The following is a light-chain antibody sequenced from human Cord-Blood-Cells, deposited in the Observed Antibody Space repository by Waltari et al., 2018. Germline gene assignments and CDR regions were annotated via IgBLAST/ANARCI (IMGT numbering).Light chain of an antibody. CDR2: DAS. Sequence: EIVLTPTPDTLLLSAGERATPSCRASQSVSSYLAWYQQKPGQAPRLLIYDASNRATGIPARFSGRGSGTDFTLTISSLEPEDFAVYYCQQRSNWPPGYTFGQGTKLEIK. V-gene: IGKV3-11*01. J-gene: IGKJ2*01. CDR1: QSVSSY. CDR3: QQRSNWPPGYT.